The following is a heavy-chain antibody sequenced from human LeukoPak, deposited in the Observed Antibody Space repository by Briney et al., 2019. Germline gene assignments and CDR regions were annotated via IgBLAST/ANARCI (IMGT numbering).Heavy chain of an antibody. CDR1: GYTLTELS. J-gene: IGHJ6*03. D-gene: IGHD2-2*01. CDR3: ARDRLGYCSSTSCYEDYYYMDV. Sequence: EASVKVSCKVSGYTLTELSMHWVRQAPGKGLEWMGGFDPEDGETIYAQKFQGRVTMTEDTSTDTAYMELRSLRSDDTAVYYCARDRLGYCSSTSCYEDYYYMDVWGKGTTVTVSS. V-gene: IGHV1-24*01. CDR2: FDPEDGET.